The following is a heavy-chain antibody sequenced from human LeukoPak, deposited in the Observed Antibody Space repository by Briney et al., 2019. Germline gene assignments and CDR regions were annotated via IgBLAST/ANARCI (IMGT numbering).Heavy chain of an antibody. V-gene: IGHV1-8*01. D-gene: IGHD3-3*01. CDR1: GYTFSSYD. CDR2: MNPISGNT. J-gene: IGHJ4*02. CDR3: ARGQSGRRFLADY. Sequence: ASVKVSCKASGYTFSSYDINWVRQATGQGLEWMGWMNPISGNTGYAQKFQGRVTITRDNSINTAYMDLTNLRSEDTAVYYCARGQSGRRFLADYWGQGTLVTVSP.